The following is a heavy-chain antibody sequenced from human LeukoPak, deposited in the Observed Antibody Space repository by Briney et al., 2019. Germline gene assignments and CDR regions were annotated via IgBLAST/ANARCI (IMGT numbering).Heavy chain of an antibody. CDR2: IYSGGST. CDR1: GFTVSSNY. D-gene: IGHD3-22*01. Sequence: PGGSLRLSCAASGFTVSSNYMSWVRQAPGKGLEWVSVIYSGGSTYYADSVKGRLTISRDNSKNTLYLQMNSLRAEDTAVYYCARGPYDSSGYRFDYWGQGTLVTVSS. J-gene: IGHJ4*02. V-gene: IGHV3-66*01. CDR3: ARGPYDSSGYRFDY.